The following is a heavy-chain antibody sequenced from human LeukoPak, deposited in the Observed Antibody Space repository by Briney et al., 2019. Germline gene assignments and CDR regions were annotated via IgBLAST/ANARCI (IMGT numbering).Heavy chain of an antibody. CDR2: ISGSGGST. D-gene: IGHD3-3*01. CDR3: AKWDDYDFWSGLGY. V-gene: IGHV3-23*01. Sequence: GGSLRLSCAASGFTFSSYAMSWVRQAPGKGLEWVSAISGSGGSTYYADSVKGRFTISRDNSKNTLYLQMNSLRAEDTAVYYCAKWDDYDFWSGLGYWGQGTLVTVSS. J-gene: IGHJ4*02. CDR1: GFTFSSYA.